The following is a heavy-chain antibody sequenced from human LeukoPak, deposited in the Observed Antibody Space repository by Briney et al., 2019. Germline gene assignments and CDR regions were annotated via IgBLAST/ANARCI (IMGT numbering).Heavy chain of an antibody. V-gene: IGHV3-7*01. CDR1: GFTFSSYW. Sequence: GGSLRLSCAASGFTFSSYWMNWVRQAPGKGLEWVANMNQDGSQKYYVDSVKGRFTISRDNAKNSLYLQMNSLRAEDTAVYYCARDFGSDYWGQGTLVTVSS. D-gene: IGHD3-10*01. CDR2: MNQDGSQK. J-gene: IGHJ4*02. CDR3: ARDFGSDY.